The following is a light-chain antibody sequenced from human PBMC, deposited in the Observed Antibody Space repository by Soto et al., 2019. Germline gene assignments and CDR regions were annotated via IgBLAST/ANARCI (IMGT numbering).Light chain of an antibody. CDR3: QQYNSYPYA. J-gene: IGKJ2*01. Sequence: DIQMTQSPSTLSASVGDRVTITCRASQSISGWLAWYQQKPGKAPKLLIYDASSLEGGVPSRFSGSGSGTDFTLTIRCLQPDDVATYYCQQYNSYPYAFGQGTKLEIK. CDR2: DAS. CDR1: QSISGW. V-gene: IGKV1-5*01.